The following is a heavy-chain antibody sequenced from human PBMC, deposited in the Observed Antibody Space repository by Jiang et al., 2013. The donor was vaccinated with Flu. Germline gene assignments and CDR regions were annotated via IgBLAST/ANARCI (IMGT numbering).Heavy chain of an antibody. J-gene: IGHJ4*02. Sequence: GPGLVKPSQTLSLTCAVSGGSISSGGYSWSWIRQPPGKGLEWIGYIYHSGSTYYNPSLKSRVTISVDRSKNQFSLKLSSVTAADTAVYYCARVVDCSSTSCPFDYWGQGTLVTVSS. CDR3: ARVVDCSSTSCPFDY. D-gene: IGHD2-2*01. CDR2: IYHSGST. CDR1: GGSISSGGYS. V-gene: IGHV4-30-2*01.